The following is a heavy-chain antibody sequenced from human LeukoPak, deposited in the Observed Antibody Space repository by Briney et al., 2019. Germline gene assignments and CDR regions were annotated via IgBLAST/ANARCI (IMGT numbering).Heavy chain of an antibody. CDR2: INHSGST. D-gene: IGHD2-2*01. J-gene: IGHJ6*03. V-gene: IGHV4-34*01. CDR1: GGSFSGYY. CDR3: ARGVKKPLGYRSSTSCYGPYYYYMDV. Sequence: PSETLSLTCAVYGGSFSGYYWSWIRQPPGKGLEWIGEINHSGSTNYNLSLKSRVPISVDTSKNQFSLKLSSVTAADTAVYYCARGVKKPLGYRSSTSCYGPYYYYMDVWGKGTTVTVSS.